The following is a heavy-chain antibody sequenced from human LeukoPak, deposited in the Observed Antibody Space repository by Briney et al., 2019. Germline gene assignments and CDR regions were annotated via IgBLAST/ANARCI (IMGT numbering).Heavy chain of an antibody. D-gene: IGHD1-26*01. CDR3: ARDYSGQWEQLTGWWIDP. CDR2: INPSGDFR. CDR1: GYTFGTHW. V-gene: IGHV1-46*01. Sequence: TSAKISCKPSGYTFGTHWMHWVRQAPGQGLEWMAIINPSGDFRSYAQKFQGRVTVTRDMSTGTVYMELSDLRPEDTALYYCARDYSGQWEQLTGWWIDPWGQGTLVIVSS. J-gene: IGHJ5*02.